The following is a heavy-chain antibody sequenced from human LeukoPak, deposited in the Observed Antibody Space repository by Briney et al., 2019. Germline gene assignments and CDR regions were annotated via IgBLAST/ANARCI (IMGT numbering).Heavy chain of an antibody. CDR2: IYTSGGT. V-gene: IGHV4-61*02. CDR3: ARGRYSSSWYVDF. CDR1: GGSISSGSYY. J-gene: IGHJ4*02. D-gene: IGHD6-13*01. Sequence: PSQTLSLTCTVSGGSISSGSYYWSWIRQPAGEGLEWIGLIYTSGGTNYNPSLKSRVTIPVDTSKNQFSLKLSSVTAADTAVYYCARGRYSSSWYVDFWGQGTLVTVSS.